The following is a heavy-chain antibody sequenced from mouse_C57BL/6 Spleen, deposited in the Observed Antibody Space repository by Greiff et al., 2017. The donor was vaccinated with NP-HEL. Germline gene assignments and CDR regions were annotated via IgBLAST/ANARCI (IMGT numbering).Heavy chain of an antibody. CDR2: IDPEDGDT. CDR3: TPTTYYYAMDY. V-gene: IGHV14-1*01. J-gene: IGHJ4*01. D-gene: IGHD2-10*01. CDR1: GFNIKDYY. Sequence: EVQLQQSGAELVRPGASVKLSCTASGFNIKDYYMHWVKQRPEQGLEWIGRIDPEDGDTEYAPKFQGKATMTADTSSNTAYLQLSSLTAEDTAVYYCTPTTYYYAMDYWGQGTSVTVSS.